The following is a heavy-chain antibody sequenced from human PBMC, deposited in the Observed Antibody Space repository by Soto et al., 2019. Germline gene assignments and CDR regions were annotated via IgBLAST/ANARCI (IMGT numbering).Heavy chain of an antibody. Sequence: QVQLVQSGAEVKKPGASVKVSCKASGYTFTSYGISWVRQAPGQGLEWMGWISAYNGNTNYAQKLQVRVTMTTDTSTSTAYMELRSLRSDDTAVYYCARFRITGMMYYYGMDVWGQGTTVTVSS. CDR1: GYTFTSYG. J-gene: IGHJ6*02. D-gene: IGHD1-20*01. V-gene: IGHV1-18*01. CDR3: ARFRITGMMYYYGMDV. CDR2: ISAYNGNT.